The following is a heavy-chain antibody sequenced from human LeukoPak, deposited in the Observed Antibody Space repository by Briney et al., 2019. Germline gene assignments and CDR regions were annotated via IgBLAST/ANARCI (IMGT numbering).Heavy chain of an antibody. J-gene: IGHJ4*02. CDR1: GFTFRTYW. D-gene: IGHD4-23*01. CDR2: MKEDGGEI. Sequence: GGPLRLSCAASGFTFRTYWMSWVRQAPGKGPEWVANMKEDGGEINYVDSVKGRFTISRDNAKNSLDLQMNSLRVDDTAVYYCVRDRGYSTFDYWGQGTLVIVSS. CDR3: VRDRGYSTFDY. V-gene: IGHV3-7*01.